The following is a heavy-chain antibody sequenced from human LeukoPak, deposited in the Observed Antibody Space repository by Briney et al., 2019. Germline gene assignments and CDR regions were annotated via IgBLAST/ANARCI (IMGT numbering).Heavy chain of an antibody. J-gene: IGHJ4*02. CDR3: ARDMYSRSGDTY. Sequence: GGSLRLSCAASGFTLSSYWMHWVRQVPGKGLVWVSRINTDGSSTSYADSVKGRFTISRDNDKNPLYLQMNSLRAEDTAMYYCARDMYSRSGDTYCGQGTLVTVSS. D-gene: IGHD6-13*01. CDR2: INTDGSST. CDR1: GFTLSSYW. V-gene: IGHV3-74*01.